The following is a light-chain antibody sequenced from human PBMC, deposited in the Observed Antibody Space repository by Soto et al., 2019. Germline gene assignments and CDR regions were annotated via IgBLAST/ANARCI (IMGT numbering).Light chain of an antibody. V-gene: IGLV2-14*01. CDR3: SSYTTSNTWL. CDR1: MRDVGAYNF. CDR2: EVS. J-gene: IGLJ3*02. Sequence: QSVLTQPASVSGSAGQSITISCSGTMRDVGAYNFVSWYQQHPGKVPKLMIYEVSKRPSGISTRFSGSKSGSTASLTISGLQSEDEADYYCSSYTTSNTWLFGGRTKLTVL.